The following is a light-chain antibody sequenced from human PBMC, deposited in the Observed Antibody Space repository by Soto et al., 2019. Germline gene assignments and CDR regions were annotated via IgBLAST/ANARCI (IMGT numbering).Light chain of an antibody. CDR2: DAS. V-gene: IGKV3-11*01. Sequence: EIVLTQSPATLSLSPGERATLSCRASQSVGSYLAWYQQKPGQAPRLLIFDASNRATGIPARFSGSVSGTHFTLTISSLEPEDFAVYYCQQRSNWPSIYTFGQGTKLQIK. CDR1: QSVGSY. CDR3: QQRSNWPSIYT. J-gene: IGKJ2*01.